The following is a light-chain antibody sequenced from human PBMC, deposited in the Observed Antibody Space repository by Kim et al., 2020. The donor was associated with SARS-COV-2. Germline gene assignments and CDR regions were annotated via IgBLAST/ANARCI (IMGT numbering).Light chain of an antibody. CDR3: QAWVSSTERV. J-gene: IGLJ1*01. V-gene: IGLV3-1*01. Sequence: VSPEQTANISCAGDKLGEKYVCWYQQKPGQSPVLVIYQATRRPSGIPERFSGSNSGNTATLTISGTQAMDEADYYCQAWVSSTERVFGPGTKVTVL. CDR2: QAT. CDR1: KLGEKY.